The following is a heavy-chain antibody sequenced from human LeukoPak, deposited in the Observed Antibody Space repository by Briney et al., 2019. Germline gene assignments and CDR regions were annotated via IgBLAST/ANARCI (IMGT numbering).Heavy chain of an antibody. Sequence: GGSLRLSCAASGFTVSGNFMSWVRQAPDKGLEWVSVIFSGGDIYYADSVKDRFTISRDISKNTLYLQMNSLRVEDTAVYYCARGWGYFGSGHAFDVWGQGTMVTVSS. CDR3: ARGWGYFGSGHAFDV. D-gene: IGHD3-10*01. J-gene: IGHJ3*01. V-gene: IGHV3-66*01. CDR1: GFTVSGNF. CDR2: IFSGGDI.